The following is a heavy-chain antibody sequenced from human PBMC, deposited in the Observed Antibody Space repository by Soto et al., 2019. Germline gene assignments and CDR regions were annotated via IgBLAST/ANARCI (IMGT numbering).Heavy chain of an antibody. V-gene: IGHV4-34*01. CDR3: ARFTYDFGSGYPPPV. D-gene: IGHD3-3*01. J-gene: IGHJ6*02. CDR1: GGSFSGYY. CDR2: INHSGST. Sequence: SETLSLTCAVYGGSFSGYYWSWIRQPPGKGLEWIGEINHSGSTNYNPSLKSRVTISVDTSKNQFSLKLSSVTAADTAVYYCARFTYDFGSGYPPPVGGQGTTDTVSS.